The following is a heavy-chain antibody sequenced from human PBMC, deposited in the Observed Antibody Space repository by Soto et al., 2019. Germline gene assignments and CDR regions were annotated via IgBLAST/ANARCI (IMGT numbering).Heavy chain of an antibody. CDR1: GGSISSGDYY. CDR2: IYYSGST. J-gene: IGHJ4*02. CDR3: ARRRPFDYYDSSAQTYYFDY. D-gene: IGHD3-22*01. V-gene: IGHV4-30-4*01. Sequence: SETLSLTCTVSGGSISSGDYYWSWIRQPPGKGLEWIGYIYYSGSTYYNPSLKSRVTISVDTSKDQFSLKLSSVTAADTAVYYCARRRPFDYYDSSAQTYYFDYWGQGTLVTVSS.